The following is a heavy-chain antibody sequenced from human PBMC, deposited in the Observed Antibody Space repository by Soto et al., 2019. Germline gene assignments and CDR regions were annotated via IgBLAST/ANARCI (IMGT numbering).Heavy chain of an antibody. CDR1: GFTFSSYG. J-gene: IGHJ6*02. V-gene: IGHV3-30*18. D-gene: IGHD3-9*01. Sequence: GGSLRLSCAASGFTFSSYGMHWVRQAPGKGLEWVAVISYDGSNKYYADSVKGRFTISRDNSKNTLYLQMNSLRAEDTAVYYCAKEQGLVEYGMDVWGQGTTVTVSS. CDR3: AKEQGLVEYGMDV. CDR2: ISYDGSNK.